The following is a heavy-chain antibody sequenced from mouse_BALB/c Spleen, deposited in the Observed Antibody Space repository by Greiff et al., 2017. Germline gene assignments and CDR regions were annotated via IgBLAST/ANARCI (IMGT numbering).Heavy chain of an antibody. CDR1: GYSITSDYA. CDR2: ISYSGST. V-gene: IGHV3-2*02. J-gene: IGHJ1*01. CDR3: ASPFITTVVSFDV. Sequence: VQLQQSGPGLVKPSQSLSLTCTVTGYSITSDYAWNWIRQFPGNKLEWMGYISYSGSTSYNPSLKSRISITRDTSKNQFFLQLNSVTTEDTATYYCASPFITTVVSFDVWGAGTTVTVSS. D-gene: IGHD1-1*01.